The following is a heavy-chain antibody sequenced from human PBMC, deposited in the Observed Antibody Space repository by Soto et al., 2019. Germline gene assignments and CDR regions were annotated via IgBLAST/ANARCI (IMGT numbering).Heavy chain of an antibody. CDR2: IYYSGST. Sequence: QLQLQESGPGLVKPSETLSLTCTVSGGSISSSSYYWGWIRQPPGKGLEWIGSIYYSGSTYYNPSLKRRVTISVDTSKNQVALKLSSVTAADTAVYYCASSPGIAAAGNYWGQGTLVTVSS. CDR1: GGSISSSSYY. D-gene: IGHD6-13*01. V-gene: IGHV4-39*01. J-gene: IGHJ4*02. CDR3: ASSPGIAAAGNY.